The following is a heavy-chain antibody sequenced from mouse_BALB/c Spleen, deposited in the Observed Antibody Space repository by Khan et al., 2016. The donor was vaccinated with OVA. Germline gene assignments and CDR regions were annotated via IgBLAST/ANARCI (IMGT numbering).Heavy chain of an antibody. V-gene: IGHV2-6-1*01. CDR3: ARQPYYHYNIMDY. D-gene: IGHD2-10*01. J-gene: IGHJ4*01. CDR2: MWNDGST. Sequence: QVQLKQSGPGLVAPSQSLSITCTISGFSLTNYGVHWVRQPPGKGLEWLVLMWNDGSTTYNSALKSRLTIRKDNSKSHVFLKMNSLQTDDTAMYFCARQPYYHYNIMDYWGQGTSVTVSS. CDR1: GFSLTNYG.